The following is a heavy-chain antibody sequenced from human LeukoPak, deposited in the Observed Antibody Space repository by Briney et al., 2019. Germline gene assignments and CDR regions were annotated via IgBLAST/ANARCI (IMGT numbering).Heavy chain of an antibody. CDR1: GYTFTGYY. Sequence: ASVKVSCKASGYTFTGYYIHWVRQAPGQGLEWMGRINPNNGGTNYAQKFQGRVTMTRDMSMSTAYMELSRLRSDDTAVYYCAGEDNSSGYRPFDIWGQGTMVSVPS. J-gene: IGHJ3*02. V-gene: IGHV1-2*06. CDR3: AGEDNSSGYRPFDI. D-gene: IGHD3-22*01. CDR2: INPNNGGT.